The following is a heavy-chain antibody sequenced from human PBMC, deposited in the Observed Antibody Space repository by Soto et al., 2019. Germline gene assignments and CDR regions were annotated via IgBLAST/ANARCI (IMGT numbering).Heavy chain of an antibody. CDR1: GFTFNTYN. CDR2: ISDSSSTI. D-gene: IGHD2-2*01. V-gene: IGHV3-48*01. Sequence: GGSLRLSCAASGFTFNTYNMNWVRQAPGKGLEWVSYISDSSSTIHYADSVKGRFTISRDNAKSSLYLQMNSLRAEDTAVYYCANLPGASNYWGQGTLVTVSS. J-gene: IGHJ4*02. CDR3: ANLPGASNY.